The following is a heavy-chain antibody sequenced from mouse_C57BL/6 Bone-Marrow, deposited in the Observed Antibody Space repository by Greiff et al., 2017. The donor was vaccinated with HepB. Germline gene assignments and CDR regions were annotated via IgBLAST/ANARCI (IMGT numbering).Heavy chain of an antibody. J-gene: IGHJ4*01. CDR2: IRLKSDNYAT. CDR1: GFTFSNYW. D-gene: IGHD1-1*01. CDR3: TGRITTVKD. Sequence: EVKLQESGGGLVQPGGSMKLSCVASGFTFSNYWMNWVRQSPEKGLEWVAQIRLKSDNYATHYAESVKGRFTISRDDSKSSVYLQMNNLRAEDTGIYYCTGRITTVKDWGQGTSVTVSS. V-gene: IGHV6-3*01.